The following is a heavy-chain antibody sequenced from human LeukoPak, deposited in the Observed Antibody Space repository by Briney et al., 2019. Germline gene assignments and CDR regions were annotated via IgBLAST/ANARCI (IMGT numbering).Heavy chain of an antibody. J-gene: IGHJ4*02. D-gene: IGHD4-17*01. CDR1: GYTFSRYG. CDR3: ARDLYGDYFDY. V-gene: IGHV1-3*01. Sequence: GASVKVSCKASGYTFSRYGMHWVRQAPGQRLEWMGWINAGNENTKYSQKFQGRVSITRDTSASTAYMELSSLTSEDTAVYYCARDLYGDYFDYWGQGTQVTVSS. CDR2: INAGNENT.